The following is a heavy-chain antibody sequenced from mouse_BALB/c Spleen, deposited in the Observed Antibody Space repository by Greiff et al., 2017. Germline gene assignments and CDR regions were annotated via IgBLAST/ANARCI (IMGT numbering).Heavy chain of an antibody. Sequence: QVQLQQPGAELVKPGASVKLSCKASGYTFTSYWMHWVKQRPGQGLEWIGAIDPSDSYTNYNQKFKGKATLTVDKSSSTAYMQLSSLTSEDSAVYYCASDAMDYWGQGTSGTVSS. CDR2: IDPSDSYT. CDR3: ASDAMDY. CDR1: GYTFTSYW. J-gene: IGHJ4*01. V-gene: IGHV1-69*02.